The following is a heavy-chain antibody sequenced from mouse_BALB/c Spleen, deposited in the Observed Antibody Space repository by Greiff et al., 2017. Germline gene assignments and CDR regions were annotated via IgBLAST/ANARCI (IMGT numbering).Heavy chain of an antibody. D-gene: IGHD2-10*01. CDR1: GFTFSDYY. V-gene: IGHV5-4*02. J-gene: IGHJ4*01. Sequence: EVKLVESGGGLVKPGGSLKLSCAASGFTFSDYYMYWVRQTPEKRLEWVATISDGGSYTYYPDSVKGRFTISRDNAKNNLYLQMSSLKSEDTAMYYCARGAYYGNYDCAMDYWGQGTSVTVSS. CDR2: ISDGGSYT. CDR3: ARGAYYGNYDCAMDY.